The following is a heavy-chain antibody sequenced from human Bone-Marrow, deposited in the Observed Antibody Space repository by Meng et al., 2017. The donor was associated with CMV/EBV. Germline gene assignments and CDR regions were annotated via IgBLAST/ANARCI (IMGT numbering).Heavy chain of an antibody. CDR2: INPNSGGT. V-gene: IGHV1-2*02. J-gene: IGHJ6*02. Sequence: ASVKVSCKASGYTFTGYYMHWVRQAPGQGLEWMGWINPNSGGTNYAQKFQGRVTMTRDTSISTAYMELSRLRPDDMAVYYCEVAVAGYYYYGMDVWGQGTTVTVSS. CDR3: EVAVAGYYYYGMDV. D-gene: IGHD6-19*01. CDR1: GYTFTGYY.